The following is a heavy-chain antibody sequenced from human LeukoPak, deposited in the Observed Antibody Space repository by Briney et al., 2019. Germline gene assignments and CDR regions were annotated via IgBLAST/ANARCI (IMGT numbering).Heavy chain of an antibody. CDR1: GYTFTGYY. D-gene: IGHD2-2*01. CDR3: ARGYCSSTSCYDYFDY. Sequence: ASVKVSCTASGYTFTGYYMHWVRQAPGQGLEWMGWINPNSGGTNYAQKFQGRVTMTRDTSISTAYMELSRLRSDDTAVYYCARGYCSSTSCYDYFDYWGQGTLVTVSS. J-gene: IGHJ4*02. CDR2: INPNSGGT. V-gene: IGHV1-2*02.